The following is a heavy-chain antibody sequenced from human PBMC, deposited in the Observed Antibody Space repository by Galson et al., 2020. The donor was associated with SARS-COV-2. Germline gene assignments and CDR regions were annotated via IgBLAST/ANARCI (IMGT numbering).Heavy chain of an antibody. D-gene: IGHD2-2*01. V-gene: IGHV3-30*18. J-gene: IGHJ4*02. CDR1: GFTFSSYG. CDR2: ISYDGSNK. Sequence: GESLKISCAASGFTFSSYGMHWVRQAPGKGLEWVAVISYDGSNKYYADSVKGRFTISRDNSKNTLYLQMNSLRAEDTAVYYCAKAQNNIVVVPAYYFDYWGQGTLVTVSS. CDR3: AKAQNNIVVVPAYYFDY.